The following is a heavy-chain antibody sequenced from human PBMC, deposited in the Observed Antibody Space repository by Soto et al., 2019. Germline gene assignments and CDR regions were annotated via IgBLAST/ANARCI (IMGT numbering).Heavy chain of an antibody. CDR2: ISSSSSYI. D-gene: IGHD6-13*01. V-gene: IGHV3-21*01. CDR3: ARDKGYRSSWLSSSYYGMDV. Sequence: EVQLVESGGGLIKPGGSLRLSCAASGFTFSSYSMNWVRQAPGKGLEWVSSISSSSSYIYYADSVKGRFTISRDNAKNSLYLQMNSLGAEDPAVYYCARDKGYRSSWLSSSYYGMDVWGQGTTVTVSS. CDR1: GFTFSSYS. J-gene: IGHJ6*02.